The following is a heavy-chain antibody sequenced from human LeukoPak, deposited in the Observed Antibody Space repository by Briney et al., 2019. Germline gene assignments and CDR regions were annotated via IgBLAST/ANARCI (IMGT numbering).Heavy chain of an antibody. CDR1: GGSISSSSYY. D-gene: IGHD3-22*01. CDR2: IYNSGST. CDR3: ARRIVVVIEGEEYYYYMDV. Sequence: SETLSLTCTVSGGSISSSSYYWGWIRQPPGKGLEWIGSIYNSGSTYYNPSLKSRVTISVDTSKNQFSLKLSSVTAADTAVYYCARRIVVVIEGEEYYYYMDVWGKGTTVTVSS. V-gene: IGHV4-39*01. J-gene: IGHJ6*03.